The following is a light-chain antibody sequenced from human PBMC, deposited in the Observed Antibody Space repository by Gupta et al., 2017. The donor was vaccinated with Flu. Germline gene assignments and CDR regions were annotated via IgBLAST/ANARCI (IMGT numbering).Light chain of an antibody. CDR3: QQSDTTPRT. CDR1: QSISSY. V-gene: IGKV1-39*01. CDR2: AAS. Sequence: DIQMTQSPSSLSASVGDRVTITCRASQSISSYLNWYQQKPGKAPKLLIYAASSLQSEVPSRFSGSGSGTDFTLTISSLQPEDFAPYYCQQSDTTPRTFGQATKVEIK. J-gene: IGKJ2*01.